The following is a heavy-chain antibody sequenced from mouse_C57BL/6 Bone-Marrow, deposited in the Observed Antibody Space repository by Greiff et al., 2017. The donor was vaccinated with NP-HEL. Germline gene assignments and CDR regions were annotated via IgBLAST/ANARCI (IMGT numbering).Heavy chain of an antibody. CDR1: GYAFSSSW. V-gene: IGHV1-82*01. Sequence: VQLVESGPELVKPGASVKISCKASGYAFSSSWMNWVKQRPGKGLEWIGRIYPGDGDTNYNGKFKGKATLTADKSSSTAYMQLSSLTSEDSAVYFCARWGLRGYFDVWGTGTTVTVSA. CDR2: IYPGDGDT. CDR3: ARWGLRGYFDV. D-gene: IGHD3-1*01. J-gene: IGHJ1*03.